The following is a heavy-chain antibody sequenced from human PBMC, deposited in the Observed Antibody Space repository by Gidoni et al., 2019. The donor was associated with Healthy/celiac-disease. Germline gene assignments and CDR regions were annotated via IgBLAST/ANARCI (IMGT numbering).Heavy chain of an antibody. J-gene: IGHJ4*02. D-gene: IGHD4-17*01. CDR3: ARELDYGDFPFDY. CDR1: GGSFSGYY. V-gene: IGHV4-34*01. CDR2: INHSGST. Sequence: QVQLQQRAAGLLKPSETLSLTCAVSGGSFSGYYWSWIRQPPGKGLEWIGEINHSGSTNYNPSLKSRVTISVDTSKNQFSLKLSSVTAADTAVYYCARELDYGDFPFDYWGQGTLVTVSS.